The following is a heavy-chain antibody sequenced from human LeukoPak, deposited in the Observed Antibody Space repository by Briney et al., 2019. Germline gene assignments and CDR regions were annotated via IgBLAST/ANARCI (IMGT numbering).Heavy chain of an antibody. Sequence: SETLSLTCTVSGGSISSYYWSWIRQPPGKGLEWIGYIYYSGSTNYNPSLKSRVTISVDTSKNQFSLKLSSVTAADTAVYYCARSPIITMIVVVISAFDIWGQGTMVTVSS. J-gene: IGHJ3*02. CDR1: GGSISSYY. V-gene: IGHV4-59*08. CDR2: IYYSGST. CDR3: ARSPIITMIVVVISAFDI. D-gene: IGHD3-22*01.